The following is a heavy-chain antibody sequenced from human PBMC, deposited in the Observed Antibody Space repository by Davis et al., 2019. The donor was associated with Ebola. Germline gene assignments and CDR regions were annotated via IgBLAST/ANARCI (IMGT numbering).Heavy chain of an antibody. CDR2: IYYLGST. CDR1: GYSISSGYY. D-gene: IGHD6-6*01. J-gene: IGHJ4*02. CDR3: AGPARFDY. Sequence: MPSETLSLTCTVSGYSISSGYYWGWIRQPPGKGLEWIGYIYYLGSTIYNPSLQSRVTISVDTSKNQFSLKLTSVTAADTAVYYCAGPARFDYWGQGTPITVS. V-gene: IGHV4-38-2*02.